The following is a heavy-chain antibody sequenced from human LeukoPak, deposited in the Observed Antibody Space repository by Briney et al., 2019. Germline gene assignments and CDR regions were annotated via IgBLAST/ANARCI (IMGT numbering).Heavy chain of an antibody. CDR3: ARVITVYNDYEEVAEYFQH. CDR2: IKEDGSDN. CDR1: GFTFSRYW. Sequence: PGGSLRFSCAASGFTFSRYWMSWVRQAPGKGLEWVASIKEDGSDNYYVDSVKGRFTISRDNSKNSLYLQMNSLRAEDTAVYYCARVITVYNDYEEVAEYFQHWGQGTLVIVSS. J-gene: IGHJ1*01. V-gene: IGHV3-7*01. D-gene: IGHD4-17*01.